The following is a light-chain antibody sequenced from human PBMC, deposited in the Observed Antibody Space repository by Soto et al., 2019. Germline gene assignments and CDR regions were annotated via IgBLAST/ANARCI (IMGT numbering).Light chain of an antibody. CDR3: MQALKRRT. J-gene: IGKJ1*01. CDR2: LGS. CDR1: QSLLYSNGYNY. V-gene: IGKV2-28*01. Sequence: DIVMTQSPLSLPVTPGEPASISCRSSQSLLYSNGYNYLDWYLQKPGQSPQLRIYLGSNRASGVPGRFSGSGSGTEFTLKISRVEAEDVGVYYCMQALKRRTFGQGNKVEIK.